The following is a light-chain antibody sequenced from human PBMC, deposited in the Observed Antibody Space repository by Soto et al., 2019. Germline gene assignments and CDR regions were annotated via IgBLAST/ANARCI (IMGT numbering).Light chain of an antibody. Sequence: DIQLTQSPYFLSASVGDRVTITCRASQGIGSYLAWYQQKPGKAPKLLISGASTLQSGVPSRFSGSGSGTEFTLTISILQHEDFATYSCPQLNSWGVTFGGGTKVEIK. J-gene: IGKJ4*02. CDR2: GAS. CDR1: QGIGSY. V-gene: IGKV1-9*01. CDR3: PQLNSWGVT.